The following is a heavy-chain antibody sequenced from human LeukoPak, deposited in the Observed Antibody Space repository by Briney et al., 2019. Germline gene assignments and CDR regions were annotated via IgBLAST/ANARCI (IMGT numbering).Heavy chain of an antibody. J-gene: IGHJ3*02. CDR1: GFTFSHAW. Sequence: GGSLRLSCAASGFTFSHAWMSWVRQAPGKGLEWVGRIKSKTDGGTTDYTAPVKGRFTISRDDSRNTLSLQMNSLKTEDTAVYYCTTITFIDRIWGQGTMVTVSS. CDR3: TTITFIDRI. CDR2: IKSKTDGGTT. D-gene: IGHD3-22*01. V-gene: IGHV3-15*01.